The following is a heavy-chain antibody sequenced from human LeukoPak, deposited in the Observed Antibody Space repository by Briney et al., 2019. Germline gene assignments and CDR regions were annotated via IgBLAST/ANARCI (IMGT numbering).Heavy chain of an antibody. CDR2: IYYSGST. J-gene: IGHJ4*02. D-gene: IGHD5-24*01. Sequence: SETLSLTCTVSGGSLSSYYRSWIRQPPGKGLEWIGYIYYSGSTNYNPSLKSRVTISVDTSKNQFSLKLSSVTAADTAVYYCARALDGYMEFDYWGQGILVTVSS. CDR3: ARALDGYMEFDY. V-gene: IGHV4-59*01. CDR1: GGSLSSYY.